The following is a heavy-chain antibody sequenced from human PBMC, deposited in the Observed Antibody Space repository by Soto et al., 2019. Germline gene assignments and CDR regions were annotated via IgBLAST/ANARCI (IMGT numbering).Heavy chain of an antibody. J-gene: IGHJ4*02. Sequence: PGGSLRLSCAASGFTFSSYAMSWVRQAPGKGLEWVSAISGSGGSTYYADSVKGRFTISRDNSKNTLYLQMNSLRAEDTAVYYCAKDISGSLYYDSSGYYPDYWGQGTLVTVSS. CDR1: GFTFSSYA. CDR3: AKDISGSLYYDSSGYYPDY. CDR2: ISGSGGST. D-gene: IGHD3-22*01. V-gene: IGHV3-23*01.